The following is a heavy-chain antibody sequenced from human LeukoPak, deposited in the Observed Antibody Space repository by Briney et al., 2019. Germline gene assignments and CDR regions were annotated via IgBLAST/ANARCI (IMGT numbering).Heavy chain of an antibody. V-gene: IGHV4-59*08. D-gene: IGHD3-16*01. CDR3: ARARGGLDY. Sequence: SSETLSLTCNASGGSIRGYYWSWIRQPPGKGLEWIGYIYSSGSTNYNPSLKSRVTISVDTSKNQFSLKLSSVTAADTAVYYCARARGGLDYWGQGTLVTVSS. J-gene: IGHJ4*02. CDR2: IYSSGST. CDR1: GGSIRGYY.